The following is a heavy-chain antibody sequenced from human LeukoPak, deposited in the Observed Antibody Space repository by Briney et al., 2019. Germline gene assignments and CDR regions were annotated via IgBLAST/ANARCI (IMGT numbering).Heavy chain of an antibody. D-gene: IGHD2-15*01. CDR1: GFTFSSYW. CDR2: IKQDGSEK. Sequence: GGSLRLSCAASGFTFSSYWMSWVRQPPGKGLEWVANIKQDGSEKYYVDSVTGRFTISRDNAKNSLYLQMNSLRAEDTAVYYCARELRDWGYCSGGSCYQDWFDPWGQGTLVTVSS. J-gene: IGHJ5*02. V-gene: IGHV3-7*01. CDR3: ARELRDWGYCSGGSCYQDWFDP.